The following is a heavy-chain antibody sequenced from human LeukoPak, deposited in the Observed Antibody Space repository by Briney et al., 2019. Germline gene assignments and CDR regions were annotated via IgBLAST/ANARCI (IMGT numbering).Heavy chain of an antibody. Sequence: GGSLRLSCAASGFTFSSYWMNWARQAPGKGLEWVASINHNGSVNYYEDSVKGRFTISRDNAKNSLYLQMSNLRAEDTAVYFCARGGGLDVWGQGATVTVSS. CDR2: INHNGSVN. J-gene: IGHJ6*02. CDR3: ARGGGLDV. D-gene: IGHD3-16*01. V-gene: IGHV3-7*03. CDR1: GFTFSSYW.